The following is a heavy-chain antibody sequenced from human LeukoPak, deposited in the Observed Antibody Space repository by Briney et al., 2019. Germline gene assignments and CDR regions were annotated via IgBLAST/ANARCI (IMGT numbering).Heavy chain of an antibody. CDR3: ARDGGIAARPHYYYYMDV. CDR2: IIPIFGTA. D-gene: IGHD6-6*01. Sequence: SVKVSCKASGGTFSSYAISWVRQAPGQGLEWMRGIIPIFGTANYAQKFQGRVTITTDESTSTAYMELSSLRSEDTAVYYCARDGGIAARPHYYYYMDVWGKGTTVTVSS. J-gene: IGHJ6*03. CDR1: GGTFSSYA. V-gene: IGHV1-69*05.